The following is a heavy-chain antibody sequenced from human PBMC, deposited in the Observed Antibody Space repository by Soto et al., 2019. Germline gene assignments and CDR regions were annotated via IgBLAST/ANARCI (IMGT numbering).Heavy chain of an antibody. V-gene: IGHV1-8*01. J-gene: IGHJ4*02. Sequence: QGQLVQSGAEVKRPGASVKVSCKASVYTFTNNDINWVRQATGQGLEWMGWINANSGDTGYAQKFQGRVTMTRDTSISTAYMELSSLRSEDTAVYYCARGRHNSGWYGDSWGQGTRVTVSS. CDR3: ARGRHNSGWYGDS. CDR2: INANSGDT. CDR1: VYTFTNND. D-gene: IGHD6-19*01.